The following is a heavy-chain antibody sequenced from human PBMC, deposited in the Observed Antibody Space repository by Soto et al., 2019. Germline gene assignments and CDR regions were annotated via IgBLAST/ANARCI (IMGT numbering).Heavy chain of an antibody. CDR1: VGSISSYY. CDR2: ISHSGNT. D-gene: IGHD2-15*01. J-gene: IGHJ4*02. V-gene: IGHV4-59*01. CDR3: AGLRGYAGSPIDY. Sequence: ETLSLTCTVSVGSISSYYWSWIRQPPGKGLEWIGYISHSGNTNYNPSVKSRVTLSVDTPKNQFSLRLSSVTTADTAVYYCAGLRGYAGSPIDYWGQGTLVTVSS.